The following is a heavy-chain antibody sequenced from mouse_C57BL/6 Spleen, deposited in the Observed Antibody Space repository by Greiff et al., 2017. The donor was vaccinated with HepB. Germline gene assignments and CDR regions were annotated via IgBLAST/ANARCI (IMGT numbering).Heavy chain of an antibody. CDR1: GYTFTDYY. CDR3: ARGVLRLLDFAY. CDR2: INPNNGGT. D-gene: IGHD3-2*02. V-gene: IGHV1-26*01. J-gene: IGHJ3*01. Sequence: EVQLQQSGPELVKPGASVKISCKASGYTFTDYYMNWVKQSHGKSLEWIGDINPNNGGTSYNQKFKGKATLTVDKSSSTAYMEHRGLTSEDSAVYYCARGVLRLLDFAYWGQGTLVTVSA.